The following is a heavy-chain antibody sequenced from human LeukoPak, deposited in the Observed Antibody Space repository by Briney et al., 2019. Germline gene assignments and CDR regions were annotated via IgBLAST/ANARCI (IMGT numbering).Heavy chain of an antibody. CDR1: GYTFTSYD. Sequence: SVKVSCKASGYTFTSYDINWVRQATGQGLEWMGGIIPIFGTANYAQKFQGRVTITADESTSTAYMELSSLRSEDTAVYYCARAAGRGIVVVPAAMRGMDVWGQGTTVTVSS. V-gene: IGHV1-69*13. J-gene: IGHJ6*02. D-gene: IGHD2-2*01. CDR3: ARAAGRGIVVVPAAMRGMDV. CDR2: IIPIFGTA.